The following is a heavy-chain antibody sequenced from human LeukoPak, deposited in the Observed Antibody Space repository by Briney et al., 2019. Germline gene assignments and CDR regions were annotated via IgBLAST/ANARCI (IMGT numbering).Heavy chain of an antibody. CDR3: ARGVVVVPAAIRSNWFDP. CDR1: GGSISSYY. CDR2: IYTSGST. V-gene: IGHV4-4*07. Sequence: PETLSLTCTVSGGSISSYYWSWIRQPAGKGLEWIGRIYTSGSTNYNPSLKSRVTMSVDTSKNQFSLKLSSVTAADTAVYYCARGVVVVPAAIRSNWFDPWGQGTLVTVSS. D-gene: IGHD2-2*02. J-gene: IGHJ5*02.